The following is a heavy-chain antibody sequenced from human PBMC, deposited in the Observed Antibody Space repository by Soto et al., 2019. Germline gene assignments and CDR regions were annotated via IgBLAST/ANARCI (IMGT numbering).Heavy chain of an antibody. CDR1: GGSISSGDYY. V-gene: IGHV4-30-4*01. Sequence: SETQSLTCTVSGGSISSGDYYWSWIRQPPGKGLEWIGYIYYSGSTYYNPSLKSRVTISVDTSKNQFSLKLSSVTAADTAVYYCARGYCSSTSCYSNWFDPWGQGTLVTVSS. CDR2: IYYSGST. J-gene: IGHJ5*02. CDR3: ARGYCSSTSCYSNWFDP. D-gene: IGHD2-2*01.